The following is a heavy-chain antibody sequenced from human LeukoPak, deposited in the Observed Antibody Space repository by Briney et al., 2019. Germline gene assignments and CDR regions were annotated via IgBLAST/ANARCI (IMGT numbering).Heavy chain of an antibody. D-gene: IGHD6-19*01. CDR1: GGSISSYY. CDR3: ARDGFSSGCDY. V-gene: IGHV4-59*12. CDR2: IYHSGST. Sequence: SETLFLTCTVSGGSISSYYWSWIRQPPGKGLEWIGYIYHSGSTYYNPSLKSRVTISVDRSKNQFSLKLSSVTAADTAVYYCARDGFSSGCDYWGQGTLVTVSS. J-gene: IGHJ4*02.